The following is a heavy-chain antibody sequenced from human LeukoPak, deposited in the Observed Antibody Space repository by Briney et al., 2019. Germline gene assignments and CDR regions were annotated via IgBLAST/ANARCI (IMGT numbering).Heavy chain of an antibody. CDR1: GFTFSSYG. Sequence: PGGSLRLSCAASGFTFSSYGMHWVRQAPGKGLEWVAFIRYDGSNKYYADSVKGRFTISRDNSKNTLYLQMNSLRAEDTAVYYCAKDDSIVGATDWFDPWGQGTLVAVSS. CDR3: AKDDSIVGATDWFDP. D-gene: IGHD1-26*01. J-gene: IGHJ5*02. CDR2: IRYDGSNK. V-gene: IGHV3-30*02.